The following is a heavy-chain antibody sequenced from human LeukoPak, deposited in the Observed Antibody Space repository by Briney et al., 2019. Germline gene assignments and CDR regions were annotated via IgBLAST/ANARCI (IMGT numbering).Heavy chain of an antibody. CDR1: GGSISNYY. D-gene: IGHD3-10*01. V-gene: IGHV4-59*01. Sequence: SETLSLTCTVSGGSISNYYWSWIRQPPGKELEWIGYIYYSGSTNYNPSLKSRVTISVDKSKNQFSLKLSSVIAADTAVYYCARDGYYYGSGNYSYFDYWGQGTLVTVSS. CDR2: IYYSGST. J-gene: IGHJ4*02. CDR3: ARDGYYYGSGNYSYFDY.